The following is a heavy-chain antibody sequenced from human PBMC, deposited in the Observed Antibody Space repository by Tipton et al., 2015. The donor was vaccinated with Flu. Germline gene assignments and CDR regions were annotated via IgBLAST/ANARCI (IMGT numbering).Heavy chain of an antibody. CDR2: IDKSGNT. CDR3: ARDSMVRGTIGP. V-gene: IGHV4-59*01. Sequence: TLSLTCTVSGVSISSYYWCWVRQSPGKGLEWIGYIDKSGNTNYNPSIKSRVTIVLDTSQNHFSLKLTSVTAADTAVYYCARDSMVRGTIGPWGQGTLVTVSS. CDR1: GVSISSYY. D-gene: IGHD3-10*01. J-gene: IGHJ5*02.